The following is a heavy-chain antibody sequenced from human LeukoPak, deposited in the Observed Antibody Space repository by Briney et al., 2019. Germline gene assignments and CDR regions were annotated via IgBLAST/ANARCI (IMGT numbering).Heavy chain of an antibody. CDR2: IYTTGST. D-gene: IGHD6-13*01. CDR1: GGSISNYY. CDR3: ARGVYIAAAQYGY. Sequence: PSETLSLTCTVSGGSISNYYWSWIRQPAGKGLEWIGRIYTTGSTNYNPSLKSRVTISVDTSKNQFSLKLSSVTAADTAVHYCARGVYIAAAQYGYWGQGTLVTVSS. J-gene: IGHJ4*02. V-gene: IGHV4-4*07.